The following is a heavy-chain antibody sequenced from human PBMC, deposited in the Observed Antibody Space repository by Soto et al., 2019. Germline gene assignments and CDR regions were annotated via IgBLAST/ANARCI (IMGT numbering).Heavy chain of an antibody. J-gene: IGHJ5*02. D-gene: IGHD3-10*01. CDR2: VWFDGSNK. Sequence: QVQVVESGGGGVQPGKSLRLSCAASGFTLSGFNMHWVRQAPGRGLEWVALVWFDGSNKYYADSVRGRFAISRDNSRNTMDLRMNSLRAEDTAVYYCAREEVLGFGDLRGHWFDPWGQGTLVTVSS. CDR3: AREEVLGFGDLRGHWFDP. CDR1: GFTLSGFN. V-gene: IGHV3-33*01.